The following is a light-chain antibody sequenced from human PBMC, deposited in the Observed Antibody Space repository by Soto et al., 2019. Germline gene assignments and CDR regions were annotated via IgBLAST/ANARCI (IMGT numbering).Light chain of an antibody. J-gene: IGLJ2*01. V-gene: IGLV2-11*01. CDR2: DVT. Sequence: QSALTQPRSVSGSPGQSVTISCTGSSSDVGGYDFVSWYQQHPGKAPKLMLYDVTKRPSGVPDRFSGSKSGNSASLTISGLRPEDEADYYCCSYAGSYSVGVFGGGTKLTVL. CDR1: SSDVGGYDF. CDR3: CSYAGSYSVGV.